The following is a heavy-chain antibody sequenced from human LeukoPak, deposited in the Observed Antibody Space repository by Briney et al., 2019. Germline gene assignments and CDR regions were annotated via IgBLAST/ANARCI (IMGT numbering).Heavy chain of an antibody. CDR3: ARALASSHLGDDAFDI. V-gene: IGHV1-8*03. CDR1: GYTFTSYD. D-gene: IGHD3-16*01. J-gene: IGHJ3*02. CDR2: MNPNSGNT. Sequence: ASVKVSCKASGYTFTSYDINWVRQATGQGLEWMGWMNPNSGNTGYAQKFQGRVTITRNTSISTAYMELSSLRSEDTAVYYCARALASSHLGDDAFDIWGQGTMVTVSS.